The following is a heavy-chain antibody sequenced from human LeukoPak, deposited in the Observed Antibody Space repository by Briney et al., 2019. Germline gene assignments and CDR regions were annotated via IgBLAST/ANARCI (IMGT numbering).Heavy chain of an antibody. J-gene: IGHJ3*02. CDR2: INAGNGNT. D-gene: IGHD6-13*01. CDR1: GYTFTSYA. V-gene: IGHV1-3*01. CDR3: ARVESPVYNSSRGGGAFDI. Sequence: ASVKVSCKASGYTFTSYAMHWVRQAPGQRLEWMGWINAGNGNTKYSQKFQGRVTITRDTSASTAYMELSSLRSEDTAVYYCARVESPVYNSSRGGGAFDIWGQGTMVTVSS.